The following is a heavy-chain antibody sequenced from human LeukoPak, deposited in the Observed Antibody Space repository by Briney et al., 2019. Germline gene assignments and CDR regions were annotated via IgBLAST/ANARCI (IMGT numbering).Heavy chain of an antibody. CDR2: INPNSGGT. J-gene: IGHJ3*02. V-gene: IGHV1-2*06. Sequence: ASVKVSCKASGYSFTGYYMHWVRQAPGQGLEWMGRINPNSGGTNYAQKFQGRATMTRDTSIRTAYMELSSLRSDDTAVYYCARDLSMTMVVTRDALDIWGQGTMVTVSS. D-gene: IGHD4-23*01. CDR3: ARDLSMTMVVTRDALDI. CDR1: GYSFTGYY.